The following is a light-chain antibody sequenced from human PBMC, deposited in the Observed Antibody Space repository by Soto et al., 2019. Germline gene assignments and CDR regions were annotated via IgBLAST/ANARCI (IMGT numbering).Light chain of an antibody. J-gene: IGLJ1*01. V-gene: IGLV2-14*01. CDR2: EVS. CDR1: SSDVGGYNY. Sequence: QSALTQPASVSGSPGQSITISCTGTSSDVGGYNYVSWYQQHPGKAPKLMIYEVSTRPSGVSNRFSGSKSGNTASLTISGLQAADEADYYCSSYTSSSIDYVFGTGTKLTVL. CDR3: SSYTSSSIDYV.